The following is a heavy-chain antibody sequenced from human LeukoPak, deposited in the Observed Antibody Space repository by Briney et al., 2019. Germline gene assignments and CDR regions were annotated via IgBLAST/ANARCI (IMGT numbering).Heavy chain of an antibody. CDR3: ARGSRYSYGYDAFDI. D-gene: IGHD5-18*01. V-gene: IGHV4-59*01. CDR1: GGSISSYY. Sequence: SETLSLTCTVSGGSISSYYWSWIRQPPGKGLEWIGYIYYSGSTNYNPSLKSRVTISVDTSKNQFSLKLSSVTAADTAVYYCARGSRYSYGYDAFDIWGQGTMVTVSS. J-gene: IGHJ3*02. CDR2: IYYSGST.